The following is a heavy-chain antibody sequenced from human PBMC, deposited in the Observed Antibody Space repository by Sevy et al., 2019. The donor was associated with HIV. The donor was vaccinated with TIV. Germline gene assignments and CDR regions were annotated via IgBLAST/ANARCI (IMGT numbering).Heavy chain of an antibody. Sequence: SETLSLTCTVSGGSFSSGNYYWSWIRQPSGKGLEWIGRIYNSGSTNYNPSLKSRVTISVDTSKNQFSLRLSSVTAADTAVYYCARVDRAYYDGSAFDFWGQGTLVTVSS. D-gene: IGHD3-22*01. CDR3: ARVDRAYYDGSAFDF. CDR1: GGSFSSGNYY. J-gene: IGHJ4*02. V-gene: IGHV4-61*02. CDR2: IYNSGST.